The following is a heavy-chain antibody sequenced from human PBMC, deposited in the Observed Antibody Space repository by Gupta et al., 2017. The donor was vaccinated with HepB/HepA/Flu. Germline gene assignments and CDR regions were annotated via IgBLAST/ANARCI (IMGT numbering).Heavy chain of an antibody. CDR2: IRQDGNEK. CDR1: GFTFSNHW. V-gene: IGHV3-7*01. Sequence: EVQLVESGGAWVQPGGSMRLSCTASGFTFSNHWMDGVRQAPGKGLEWVANIRQDGNEKYYVDSVKGRFTISRDNANDALYLQMDSLRAEDTAVYYCSRTLDDWGQGTLVTVSS. CDR3: SRTLDD. J-gene: IGHJ4*02.